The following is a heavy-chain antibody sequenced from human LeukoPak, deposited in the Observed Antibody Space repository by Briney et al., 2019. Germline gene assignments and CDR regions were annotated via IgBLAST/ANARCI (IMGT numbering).Heavy chain of an antibody. CDR1: GYTFTGYY. V-gene: IGHV1-2*02. Sequence: ASVKVSCKTSGYTFTGYYMHWVRQAPGQGLEWMGWVDPNTGGTNYAQKFQGRVTMTSDTSISTAYMELSSLKSDDTAMYYCARAPMIVVVFPPRLDFWGQGTLVTVSS. CDR2: VDPNTGGT. J-gene: IGHJ4*02. CDR3: ARAPMIVVVFPPRLDF. D-gene: IGHD3-22*01.